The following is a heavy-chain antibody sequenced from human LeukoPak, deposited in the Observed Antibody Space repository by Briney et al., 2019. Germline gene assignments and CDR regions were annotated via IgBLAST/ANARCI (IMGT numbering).Heavy chain of an antibody. V-gene: IGHV3-30*03. J-gene: IGHJ3*02. CDR3: ARDPTPDGYNDAFDI. CDR1: GFTFSSYG. Sequence: PGGSLRLSCAASGFTFSSYGMHWVRQAPGKGLEWVAIISYDGSNKYYADSVKGRFTISRDNSKNTLYLQMNSLRAEDTAVYYCARDPTPDGYNDAFDIWGQGTMVTVSS. D-gene: IGHD5-24*01. CDR2: ISYDGSNK.